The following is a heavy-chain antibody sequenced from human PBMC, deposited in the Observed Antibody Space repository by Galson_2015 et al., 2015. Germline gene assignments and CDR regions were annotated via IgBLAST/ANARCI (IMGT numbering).Heavy chain of an antibody. CDR3: ARDRPGIRIFGAFDY. CDR2: ISYDGSNK. J-gene: IGHJ4*02. D-gene: IGHD3-3*01. V-gene: IGHV3-30*01. Sequence: SLRLSCAASGFTFSSYVMHWVRQASGKGLEWVADISYDGSNKYYADSVKGRFTISRDNSKNTLYLQMNSLRPEDTAVYYCARDRPGIRIFGAFDYWGQGTLVTVSS. CDR1: GFTFSSYV.